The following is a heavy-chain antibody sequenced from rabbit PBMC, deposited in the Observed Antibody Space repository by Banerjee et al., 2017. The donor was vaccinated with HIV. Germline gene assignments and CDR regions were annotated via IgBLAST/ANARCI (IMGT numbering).Heavy chain of an antibody. D-gene: IGHD4-1*01. CDR2: IYTNNGDT. V-gene: IGHV1S43*01. CDR1: GFSFTSNA. CDR3: ARDLAGVIGWNFGL. Sequence: QSLEESGGGLVKPGGTLTLTCTASGFSFTSNAMCWVRQAPGKGPEWIACIYTNNGDTWYASWVNGRFTISRSTSLNTVDLKMTSLTAADTATYFCARDLAGVIGWNFGLWGQGTGPRL. J-gene: IGHJ3*01.